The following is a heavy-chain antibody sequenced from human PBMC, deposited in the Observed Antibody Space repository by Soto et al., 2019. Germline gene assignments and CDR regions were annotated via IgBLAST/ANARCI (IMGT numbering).Heavy chain of an antibody. CDR3: ARCYCSVGSCFTCWHFDL. J-gene: IGHJ2*01. D-gene: IGHD2-15*01. CDR2: ISIEKGDT. CDR1: GYSFVTFG. V-gene: IGHV1-18*01. Sequence: QVQVVRSGDEVKKPGASVKVACKASGYSFVTFGMSWVRQAPGQGLEWMGWISIEKGDTNSAQKFQDKVIMTTDTSTSTAYMELRSLTSDDTAVYYCARCYCSVGSCFTCWHFDLWGRGTLVTVSS.